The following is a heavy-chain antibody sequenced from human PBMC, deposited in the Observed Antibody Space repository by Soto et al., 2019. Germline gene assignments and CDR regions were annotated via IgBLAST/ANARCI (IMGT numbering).Heavy chain of an antibody. CDR1: GGAVSSGTYY. J-gene: IGHJ5*02. V-gene: IGHV4-61*01. CDR3: TRGPPRVQWFDP. CDR2: IYFTGST. Sequence: SETLSLTCTVSGGAVSSGTYYWSWIRQPPGKGLEWIGHIYFTGSTNYNPSLKSRVTMSLDTSRNQFSLKLSSVTAADTAVYYCTRGPPRVQWFDPWGLGTLVTV.